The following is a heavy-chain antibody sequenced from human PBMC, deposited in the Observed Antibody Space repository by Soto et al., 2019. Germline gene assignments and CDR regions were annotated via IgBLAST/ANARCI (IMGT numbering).Heavy chain of an antibody. CDR2: ISSSGSTI. D-gene: IGHD3-3*01. CDR3: ARDRPYDFWSGYPDY. V-gene: IGHV3-11*01. J-gene: IGHJ4*02. CDR1: GFTFSDYY. Sequence: QVQLVESGEGLVKPGGSLRLSCAASGFTFSDYYMSWIRQAPGKGLEWVSYISSSGSTIYYADSVKGTFTVSRDNAKNSLYLQMNSLKAEDTAVYYCARDRPYDFWSGYPDYWGQGTLVTVSS.